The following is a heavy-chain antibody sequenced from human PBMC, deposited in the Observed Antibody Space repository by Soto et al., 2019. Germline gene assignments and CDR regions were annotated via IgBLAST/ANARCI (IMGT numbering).Heavy chain of an antibody. J-gene: IGHJ6*03. Sequence: PGESLKISCKGSGYTFTTYWIGWVRQMPGKGLEWMGIIYPGDSDTRYSPSFQGQVTISADKSISTAYLQWSSLKASDTAMYYCARGHAYYYYYLDVWGKGTTVTVSS. CDR1: GYTFTTYW. CDR3: ARGHAYYYYYLDV. V-gene: IGHV5-51*01. CDR2: IYPGDSDT.